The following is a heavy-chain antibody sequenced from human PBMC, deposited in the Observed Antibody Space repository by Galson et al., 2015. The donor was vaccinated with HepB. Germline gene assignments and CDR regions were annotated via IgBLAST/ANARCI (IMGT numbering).Heavy chain of an antibody. D-gene: IGHD4-17*01. CDR3: AKAIEPDYGDYEESFLFDY. J-gene: IGHJ4*02. CDR1: GFTFSSYG. V-gene: IGHV3-30*18. CDR2: ISYDGSNK. Sequence: SLRLSCAASGFTFSSYGMHWVRQAPGKGLEWVAVISYDGSNKYYADSVKGRFTISRDNSKNTLYLQMNSLRAEDTAVYYCAKAIEPDYGDYEESFLFDYWGQGTLVTVSS.